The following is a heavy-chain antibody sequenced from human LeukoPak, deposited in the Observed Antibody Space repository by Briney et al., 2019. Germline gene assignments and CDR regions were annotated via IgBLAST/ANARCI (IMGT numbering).Heavy chain of an antibody. CDR3: ARHSGLRSPFDP. CDR1: GGSFSGYY. J-gene: IGHJ5*02. Sequence: SETLSLTCAVYGGSFSGYYWSWIRQPPGKGLEWIGSIFYNGNTYYSPSLKSRVTISVDTSKSQFSLKLSSVTAADTAIYYCARHSGLRSPFDPWGQGTLVTVSS. V-gene: IGHV4-34*12. D-gene: IGHD3-3*01. CDR2: IFYNGNT.